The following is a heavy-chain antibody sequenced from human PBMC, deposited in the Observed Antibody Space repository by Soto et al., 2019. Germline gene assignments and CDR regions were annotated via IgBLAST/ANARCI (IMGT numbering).Heavy chain of an antibody. D-gene: IGHD3-10*01. Sequence: QVQLQQWGAGLLKPSETLSLTCAVYGGSFSGYYWSWIRQPPGKGLEWIGEIYHSGSTNYNPSLSSRVSKSEDKAKYQFTGNLSCVDAAATAVYYRAGGSGVLLWYAEGYWFAHCGRGTLVTVSS. CDR1: GGSFSGYY. CDR2: IYHSGST. J-gene: IGHJ5*02. V-gene: IGHV4-34*01. CDR3: AGGSGVLLWYAEGYWFAH.